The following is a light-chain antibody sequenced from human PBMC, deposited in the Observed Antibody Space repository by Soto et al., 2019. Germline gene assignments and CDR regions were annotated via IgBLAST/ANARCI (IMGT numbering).Light chain of an antibody. CDR3: QQHTSWLPST. CDR2: DAS. CDR1: ESVRRN. Sequence: MTQSPASLSASPGDRATLSCRASESVRRNLAWYQQKPGQAPKLLIYDASTRDTGIPARLSGGGSATELSPTISRLQPEEFVVYYCQQHTSWLPSTFGHGTRLEIK. J-gene: IGKJ5*01. V-gene: IGKV3-15*01.